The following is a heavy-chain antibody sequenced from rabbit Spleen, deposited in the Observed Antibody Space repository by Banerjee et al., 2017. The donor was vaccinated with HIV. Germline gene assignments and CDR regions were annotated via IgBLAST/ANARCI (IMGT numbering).Heavy chain of an antibody. D-gene: IGHD8-1*01. CDR3: ARDTGSSFSSYGMDL. V-gene: IGHV1S40*01. CDR1: GVDFSSYYF. CDR2: IATSSGST. Sequence: QSLEESGGDLVKHGASLTLTCAASGVDFSSYYFMCWVRQAPGKGLEWIGCIATSSGSTWYASWAKGRFTISKTSSTTVTLQMTSLTVADTATYFCARDTGSSFSSYGMDLWGQGTLVTVS. J-gene: IGHJ3*01.